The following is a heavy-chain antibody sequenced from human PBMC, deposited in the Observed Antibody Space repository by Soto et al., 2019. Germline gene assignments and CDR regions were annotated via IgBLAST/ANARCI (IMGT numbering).Heavy chain of an antibody. J-gene: IGHJ5*02. CDR3: ARDIMVRGVIPWYNWFDP. CDR2: INPSGGT. Sequence: ASVKVSCKASGDTFTSYYMHWVRQAPGQGLEWMGIINPSGGTSYAQKFQGRVTMTRDTSTSTVYMELSSLRSEDTAVYYCARDIMVRGVIPWYNWFDPWGQGTLVTVSS. CDR1: GDTFTSYY. V-gene: IGHV1-46*01. D-gene: IGHD3-10*01.